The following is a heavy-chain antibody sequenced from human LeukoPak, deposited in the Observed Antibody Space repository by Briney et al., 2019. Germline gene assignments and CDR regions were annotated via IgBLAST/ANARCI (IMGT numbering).Heavy chain of an antibody. CDR3: AKDRALHQLDY. D-gene: IGHD5-24*01. Sequence: GGSLRLSCGASGFTFSNYAMNWVRQAPGKGLEWVSSISDSGGSTYYADSVKGRFTISRDNSKNTLFLQMNSLGAEDTAIYYCAKDRALHQLDYWGQGTLVTVSS. V-gene: IGHV3-23*01. CDR2: ISDSGGST. CDR1: GFTFSNYA. J-gene: IGHJ4*02.